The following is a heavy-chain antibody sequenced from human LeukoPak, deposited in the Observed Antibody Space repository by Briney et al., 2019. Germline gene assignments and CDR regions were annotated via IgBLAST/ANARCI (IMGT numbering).Heavy chain of an antibody. CDR1: GYTFTGYY. V-gene: IGHV1-2*02. CDR2: INSDSGFT. CDR3: ARNFDMKGFDP. J-gene: IGHJ5*02. Sequence: ASVKASCKASGYTFTGYYMNWVRQAPGQGLEWMGWINSDSGFTKYAQKFQGRVTITRDTSITTVYMDLTRLTSDDTAVYYCARNFDMKGFDPWGQGTLVTVSS. D-gene: IGHD3-9*01.